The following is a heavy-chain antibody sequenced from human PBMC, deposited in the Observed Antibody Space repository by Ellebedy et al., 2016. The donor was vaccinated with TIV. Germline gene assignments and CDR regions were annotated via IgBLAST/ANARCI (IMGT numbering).Heavy chain of an antibody. CDR1: VDSVSSSSAI. J-gene: IGHJ4*02. Sequence: SQTLSLTCAISVDSVSSSSAICHWIRQSPSRGLEWLGRTYYRFKWYDDYAVSVRGRTTIKADTSNNQSSLQPNSVTPDDTAVYYCTRAGAGGAAGLFGSWGQGTLVTVSS. V-gene: IGHV6-1*01. D-gene: IGHD6-25*01. CDR2: TYYRFKWYD. CDR3: TRAGAGGAAGLFGS.